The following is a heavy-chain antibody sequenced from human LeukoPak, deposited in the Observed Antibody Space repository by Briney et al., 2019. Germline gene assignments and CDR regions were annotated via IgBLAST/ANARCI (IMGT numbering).Heavy chain of an antibody. CDR1: GFTFSRYG. CDR2: LRLDGSIK. V-gene: IGHV3-30*02. J-gene: IGHJ4*02. Sequence: PGGSLRLSCAASGFTFSRYGMHWVRQTPGKGLEWVAFLRLDGSIKLYADSVKGRFTISRDNSKITLFLQMNSLRAEDTAVYYCAKDSRDSLYPRPWGAPGDWGQGTLVTVSS. CDR3: AKDSRDSLYPRPWGAPGD. D-gene: IGHD5/OR15-5a*01.